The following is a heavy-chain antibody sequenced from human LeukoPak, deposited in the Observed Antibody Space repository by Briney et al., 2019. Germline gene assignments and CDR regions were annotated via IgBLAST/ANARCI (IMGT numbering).Heavy chain of an antibody. CDR1: GFTFSSYA. V-gene: IGHV3-23*01. CDR3: ARRRYQQLDLDY. D-gene: IGHD1-1*01. Sequence: GGSLRLSCAASGFTFSSYAMSWVRQAPGKGLEWVSAFSGSGGDTYYADSVKGRFTISRDNSKNTLYLQMNSLKASDTAMYYCARRRYQQLDLDYWGQGTLVTVSS. J-gene: IGHJ4*02. CDR2: FSGSGGDT.